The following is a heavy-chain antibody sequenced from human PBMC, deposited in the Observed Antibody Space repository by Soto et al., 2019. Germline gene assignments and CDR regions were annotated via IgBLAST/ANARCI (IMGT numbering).Heavy chain of an antibody. Sequence: QVQLQESCTGLVKPSETLSLTCTVSGDSISSYYWSWIRQPPGKGLEWIGYIYYSGSTNYNPSLKSRVTISVDTSKNQFSLKLSSVTAADTAVYYCARRWGSAADYWGQGTLVTVSS. CDR1: GDSISSYY. CDR2: IYYSGST. J-gene: IGHJ4*02. CDR3: ARRWGSAADY. D-gene: IGHD2-15*01. V-gene: IGHV4-59*12.